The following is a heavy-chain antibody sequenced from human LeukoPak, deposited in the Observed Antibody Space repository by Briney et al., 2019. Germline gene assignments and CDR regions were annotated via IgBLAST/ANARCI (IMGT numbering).Heavy chain of an antibody. CDR2: INPNSGGT. CDR1: GYTFTGYY. Sequence: ASVKVSCKASGYTFTGYYMHWVRQASGQGREWMGWINPNSGGTNYAQKFQGRVTMTRDTSISTAYMELSRLRSDDTAVYYCARSGGYNSLFDYWGQGTLVTVSS. D-gene: IGHD5-12*01. J-gene: IGHJ4*02. CDR3: ARSGGYNSLFDY. V-gene: IGHV1-2*02.